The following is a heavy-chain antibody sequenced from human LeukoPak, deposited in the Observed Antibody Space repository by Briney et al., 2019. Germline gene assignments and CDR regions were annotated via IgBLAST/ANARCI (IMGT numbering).Heavy chain of an antibody. V-gene: IGHV4-59*12. D-gene: IGHD3-10*01. CDR1: DGSISSYY. CDR3: ASRVLLWFGGRESGYFDY. J-gene: IGHJ4*02. Sequence: SETLSLTCTVSDGSISSYYWSWIRQPPGKGLEWIGHIYDSGSTYCNPSLKSRVTISVDRSKNQFSLKLSSVTAADTAVYYCASRVLLWFGGRESGYFDYWGQGTLVTVSS. CDR2: IYDSGST.